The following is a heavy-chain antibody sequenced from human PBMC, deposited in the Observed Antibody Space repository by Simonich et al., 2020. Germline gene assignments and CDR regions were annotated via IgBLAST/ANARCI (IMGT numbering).Heavy chain of an antibody. CDR3: VRKGNRSDYFDY. CDR1: GYSFTSYW. CDR2: IYPVDSDN. Sequence: EVQLGQSGAEVKKPGESLKISCKGSGYSFTSYWVGGVRQMTGKGLELMGVIYPVDSDNRYSPSFQGQVTISADKSISTAYLQWSSLKASDTAMYYCVRKGNRSDYFDYWGQGTLVTVSS. V-gene: IGHV5-51*03. D-gene: IGHD3-3*01. J-gene: IGHJ4*02.